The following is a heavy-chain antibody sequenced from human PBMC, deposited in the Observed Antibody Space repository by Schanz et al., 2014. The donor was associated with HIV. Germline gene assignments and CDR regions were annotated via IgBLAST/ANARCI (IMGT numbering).Heavy chain of an antibody. J-gene: IGHJ6*02. Sequence: QVQLQQWGAGLLKPSETLSLKCAVYGGSFSGYYWTWIRQSPGKGLEWIGEINHSESTNYNPSLKRRVTLSVDTPKNQFSLKLSSVTAADTAVYYCGRVSGYYGMDVWGQGTAVTVSS. V-gene: IGHV4-34*01. CDR3: GRVSGYYGMDV. CDR1: GGSFSGYY. D-gene: IGHD6-25*01. CDR2: INHSEST.